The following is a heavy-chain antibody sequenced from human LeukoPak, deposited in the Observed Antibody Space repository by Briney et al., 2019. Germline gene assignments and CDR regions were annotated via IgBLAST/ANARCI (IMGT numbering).Heavy chain of an antibody. CDR3: ARSWVAATLYYYGMDV. D-gene: IGHD2-15*01. CDR2: INPSGGST. CDR1: GYTFTSYY. Sequence: ASVKVSCKASGYTFTSYYMHWVRQAPGQGLEWMGIINPSGGSTSYAQKFQGRVTMTRDTSTSTVYMELSSLRSEDTAVYYCARSWVAATLYYYGMDVWGQGTTVTVSS. V-gene: IGHV1-46*01. J-gene: IGHJ6*02.